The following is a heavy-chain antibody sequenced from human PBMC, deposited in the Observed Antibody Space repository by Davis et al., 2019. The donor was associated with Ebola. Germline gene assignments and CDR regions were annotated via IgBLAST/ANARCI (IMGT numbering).Heavy chain of an antibody. V-gene: IGHV3-15*01. J-gene: IGHJ3*02. CDR1: GFTFSNAW. Sequence: PGGSLRLSCAASGFTFSNAWMSWVRQAPGKGLEWVGRIKSKTDGGTTDYAAPVKGRFTISRDDSKNTLYLQMNSLKTEDTAVYYCTTDHYRGLGEAFDIWGQGTMVTVSS. CDR3: TTDHYRGLGEAFDI. D-gene: IGHD1-26*01. CDR2: IKSKTDGGTT.